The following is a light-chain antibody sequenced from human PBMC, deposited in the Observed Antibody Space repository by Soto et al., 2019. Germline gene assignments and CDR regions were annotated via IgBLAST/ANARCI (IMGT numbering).Light chain of an antibody. J-gene: IGLJ3*02. Sequence: QAVVTQPASVSGSPGQSITISCTGTSGDVGGYNYVSWYQQHPGKAPKLMIYDVSNRPSGVSNRFSGSKSGNTASLTISGLQAEDEADYYCSSYTSTSTRVFGGGTKVTVL. CDR1: SGDVGGYNY. CDR3: SSYTSTSTRV. CDR2: DVS. V-gene: IGLV2-14*01.